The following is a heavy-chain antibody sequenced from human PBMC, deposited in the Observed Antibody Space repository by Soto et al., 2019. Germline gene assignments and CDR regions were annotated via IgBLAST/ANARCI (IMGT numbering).Heavy chain of an antibody. CDR2: IIPVFGTP. V-gene: IGHV1-69*12. J-gene: IGHJ6*02. CDR3: ARGDATKIVVTTYYAMDV. D-gene: IGHD3-22*01. CDR1: GGSLSNYG. Sequence: QVQLVQSGAEVKKPGSSVKVSCKASGGSLSNYGISWVRQAPGQGLEWMGAIIPVFGTPNYAQKFQGRVTVTADESTTTVYMEVRRLTSEDTAVYYCARGDATKIVVTTYYAMDVWGQGTRVSVSS.